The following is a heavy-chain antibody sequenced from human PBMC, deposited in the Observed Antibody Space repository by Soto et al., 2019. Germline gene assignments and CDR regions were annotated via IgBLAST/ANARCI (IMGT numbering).Heavy chain of an antibody. J-gene: IGHJ4*02. CDR2: IYWDDDK. D-gene: IGHD3-22*01. Sequence: QITLKESGPTLVQPTQTLPLTCNFSGFSLSTSGVGVGWIRQPPGKALEWLALIYWDDDKRYSPSLKSRLTITKDTSKNQVVITMTNMDPVDTATDYCAHRRHHSSGDFVFDYWGQGTMVTVSS. CDR1: GFSLSTSGVG. CDR3: AHRRHHSSGDFVFDY. V-gene: IGHV2-5*02.